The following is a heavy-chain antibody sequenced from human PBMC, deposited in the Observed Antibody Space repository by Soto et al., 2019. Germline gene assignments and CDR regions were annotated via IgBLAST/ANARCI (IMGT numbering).Heavy chain of an antibody. CDR2: MYHSGIT. V-gene: IGHV4-38-2*01. CDR1: GYSIRSGYF. CDR3: AIPMYITSAQLYYGMDV. D-gene: IGHD6-6*01. Sequence: SETLSLTCAVSGYSIRSGYFWGWIRQPPGKGLEWIGSMYHSGITYYNLSLKSRVTISVDTSKNQLSRKLSSATAADTAVYYCAIPMYITSAQLYYGMDVWGQGTKVTVSS. J-gene: IGHJ6*02.